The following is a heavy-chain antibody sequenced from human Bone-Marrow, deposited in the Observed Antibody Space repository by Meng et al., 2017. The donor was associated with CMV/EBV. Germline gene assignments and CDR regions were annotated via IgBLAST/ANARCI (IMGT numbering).Heavy chain of an antibody. CDR3: AKDKGQPAIYYYYYGMDV. J-gene: IGHJ6*02. CDR2: ISGSGGST. CDR1: GFTFSSYA. V-gene: IGHV3-23*01. Sequence: GESLKISCAASGFTFSSYAMSWVRQAPGKGLEWVSAISGSGGSTYYADSVKGRFTISRDNSKNTLYLQMSSLRAEDTAVYYCAKDKGQPAIYYYYYGMDVWGQGTTVTVSS. D-gene: IGHD6-13*01.